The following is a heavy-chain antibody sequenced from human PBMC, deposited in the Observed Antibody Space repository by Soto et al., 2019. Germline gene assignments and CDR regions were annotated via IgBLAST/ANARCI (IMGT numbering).Heavy chain of an antibody. J-gene: IGHJ4*02. CDR1: GFTFSSYA. Sequence: EVQLLESGGGLVQPGGSLRLSCAASGFTFSSYAMSWVRQAPGMGLEWVSAISGSGGSTYYADSVKGRFTISRDNFENTLYLKMNSPRAEDTAVYYCAKAREICSSTSCRGPVDYWGQGTLVTVSS. D-gene: IGHD2-2*01. CDR2: ISGSGGST. CDR3: AKAREICSSTSCRGPVDY. V-gene: IGHV3-23*01.